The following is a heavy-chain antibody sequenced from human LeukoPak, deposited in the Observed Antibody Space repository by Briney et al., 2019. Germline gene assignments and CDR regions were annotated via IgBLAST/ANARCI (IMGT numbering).Heavy chain of an antibody. CDR2: IIPIFGIA. J-gene: IGHJ6*02. D-gene: IGHD5-18*01. CDR1: GGTFSSYA. Sequence: SVKVSCKASGGTFSSYAISWVRQAPGQGLEWMGRIIPIFGIANYAQKFQGRVTITADKSTSTAYMELSSLRSEDTAVYYCARVPDTAMVTYYGMDVRGQGTTVTVSS. V-gene: IGHV1-69*04. CDR3: ARVPDTAMVTYYGMDV.